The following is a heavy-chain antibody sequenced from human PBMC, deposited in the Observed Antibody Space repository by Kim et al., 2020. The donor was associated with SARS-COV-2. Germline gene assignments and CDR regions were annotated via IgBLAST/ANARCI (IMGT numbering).Heavy chain of an antibody. Sequence: ASVKVSCKASGYTFTSYGISWVRQAPGQGLEWMGWISAYNGNTNYAQKLQGRVTMTTDTSTSTAYMELRSLRSDDTAVYYCARDFCSGGSCYAIYYYYGMDVWGQGTTVTVSS. J-gene: IGHJ6*02. CDR3: ARDFCSGGSCYAIYYYYGMDV. D-gene: IGHD2-15*01. V-gene: IGHV1-18*04. CDR2: ISAYNGNT. CDR1: GYTFTSYG.